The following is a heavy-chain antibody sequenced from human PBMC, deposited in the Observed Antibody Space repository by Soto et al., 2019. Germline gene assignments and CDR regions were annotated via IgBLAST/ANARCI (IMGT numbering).Heavy chain of an antibody. J-gene: IGHJ5*02. V-gene: IGHV3-30-3*01. D-gene: IGHD4-17*01. CDR2: ISYDGSNK. CDR3: ASSHDYAEYDWFDP. Sequence: QVQLVESGGGVVQPGRSLRLSCAASGFTFSIYAMHWVRQAPGKGLEWVAVISYDGSNKYYADSVKGRFTISRDNSKNTLYLQMNSLRAEDTAVYYCASSHDYAEYDWFDPWGQGTLVTVSS. CDR1: GFTFSIYA.